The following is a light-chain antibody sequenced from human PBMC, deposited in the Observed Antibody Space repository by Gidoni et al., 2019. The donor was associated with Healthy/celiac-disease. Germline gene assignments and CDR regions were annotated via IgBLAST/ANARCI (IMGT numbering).Light chain of an antibody. CDR3: CSYAGSYGV. V-gene: IGLV2-11*01. J-gene: IGLJ3*02. Sequence: QSALTQPRSVPGSPGQSVTIPCTGTSSVVGAYNYVSWYQQHPGKAPKLMIYDVRKRPSGVPDRFSGSKSGNTASLTISGLQAEDEADYYCCSYAGSYGVFGGGTKLTVL. CDR2: DVR. CDR1: SSVVGAYNY.